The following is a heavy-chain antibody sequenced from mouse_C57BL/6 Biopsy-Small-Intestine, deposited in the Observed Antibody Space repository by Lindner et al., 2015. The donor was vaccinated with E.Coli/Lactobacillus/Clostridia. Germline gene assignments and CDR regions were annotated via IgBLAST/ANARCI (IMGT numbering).Heavy chain of an antibody. D-gene: IGHD1-1*01. CDR3: ASEVGYGGDNYYALDV. V-gene: IGHV1-84*02. J-gene: IGHJ1*01. Sequence: SVKVSCKASGYSFSKYAMHWVRQAPGQRLEWMGWINVGNGDTKYSQKLQGRVTFARDTAASTAHMELSSLTSEDTAVYYCASEVGYGGDNYYALDVWGQGTTVTVSS. CDR1: GYSFSKYA. CDR2: INVGNGDT.